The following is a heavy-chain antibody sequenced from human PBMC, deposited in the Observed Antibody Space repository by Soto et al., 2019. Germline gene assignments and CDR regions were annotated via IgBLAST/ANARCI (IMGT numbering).Heavy chain of an antibody. Sequence: PSETLSLTCTVSGGSISSYYWSWIRQPPGKGLEWIGYIYYSGSTNYNPSLKSRVSMSVDMSTKQFSLRLFSVTAADTAVYYCARIQRLELVPDYWGQGTLVTVSS. V-gene: IGHV4-59*01. CDR3: ARIQRLELVPDY. CDR2: IYYSGST. D-gene: IGHD6-6*01. CDR1: GGSISSYY. J-gene: IGHJ4*02.